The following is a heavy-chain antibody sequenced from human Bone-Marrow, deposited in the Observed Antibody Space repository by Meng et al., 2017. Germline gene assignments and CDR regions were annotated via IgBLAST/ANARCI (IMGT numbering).Heavy chain of an antibody. CDR3: VRSHSGFLDY. Sequence: QVHLQQSGPALVNPSQTLSLTCSISGVSVSSNSAAWNWIRQSPSRGLEWLGRTYYRSKWSNDYAVSVRSRITLNPDTSKNQFSLQLNSVTPEDTAVYYCVRSHSGFLDYWGQGTLVTVSS. CDR1: GVSVSSNSAA. J-gene: IGHJ4*02. V-gene: IGHV6-1*01. CDR2: TYYRSKWSN. D-gene: IGHD3-10*01.